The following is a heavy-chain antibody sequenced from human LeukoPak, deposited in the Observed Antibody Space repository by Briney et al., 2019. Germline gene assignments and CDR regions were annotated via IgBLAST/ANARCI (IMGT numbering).Heavy chain of an antibody. Sequence: ASVKVSCKASGYTFTSYDINWVRQATGQGLEWMGWMNPNSGNTGYAQKFQGRVTMTRNTSISTAYMELSSLRAEDTAVYYCARTYYYDSSGYYPFDYWGQGTLVTVSS. D-gene: IGHD3-22*01. CDR3: ARTYYYDSSGYYPFDY. CDR1: GYTFTSYD. J-gene: IGHJ4*02. CDR2: MNPNSGNT. V-gene: IGHV1-8*01.